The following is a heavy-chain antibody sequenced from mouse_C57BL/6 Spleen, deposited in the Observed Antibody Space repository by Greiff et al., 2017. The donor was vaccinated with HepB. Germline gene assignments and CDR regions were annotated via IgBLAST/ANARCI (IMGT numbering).Heavy chain of an antibody. D-gene: IGHD2-3*01. CDR2: IYPRSGNT. Sequence: QVQLKQSGAELARPGASVKLSCKASGYTFTSYGISWVKQRTGQGLEWIGEIYPRSGNTYYNEKFKGKATLTADKSSSTAYMELRSLTSEDSAVYFCARGRVYDGYYRDWYFDVWGTGTTVTVSS. V-gene: IGHV1-81*01. J-gene: IGHJ1*03. CDR1: GYTFTSYG. CDR3: ARGRVYDGYYRDWYFDV.